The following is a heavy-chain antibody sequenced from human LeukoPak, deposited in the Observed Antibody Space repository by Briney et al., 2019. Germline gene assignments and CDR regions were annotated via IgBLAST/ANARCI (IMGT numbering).Heavy chain of an antibody. D-gene: IGHD3-3*01. CDR1: GGSISSYY. J-gene: IGHJ4*02. CDR2: IYYSGST. Sequence: PSETLSLTCTVSGGSISSYYWSWLRQPPGKGREWMGYIYYSGSTNYNPSLESRVTISLDTSKNQFSLKLSSVTAADTAVYYCARSFAGGSGYSYFDYWGQGTLVTVSS. CDR3: ARSFAGGSGYSYFDY. V-gene: IGHV4-59*08.